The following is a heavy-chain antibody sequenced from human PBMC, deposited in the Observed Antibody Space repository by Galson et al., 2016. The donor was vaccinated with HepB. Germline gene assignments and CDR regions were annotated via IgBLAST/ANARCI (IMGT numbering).Heavy chain of an antibody. V-gene: IGHV2-70*17. J-gene: IGHJ3*01. D-gene: IGHD3-16*01. CDR1: GFSLSTYGMC. Sequence: PALVKPTQTLTLTCTFSGFSLSTYGMCVSWIRQPPGKALEWLARIDWDDDKFYSTSLKTRLTVSKDTSKNQVVLTMTNMDPVNTAAYYCARIGALGDYKNAFDFWGHGTMVTVSS. CDR3: ARIGALGDYKNAFDF. CDR2: IDWDDDK.